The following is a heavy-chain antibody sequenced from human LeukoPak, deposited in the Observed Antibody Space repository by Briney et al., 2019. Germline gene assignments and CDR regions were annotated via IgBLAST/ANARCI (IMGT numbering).Heavy chain of an antibody. CDR1: GFTFSSYG. J-gene: IGHJ4*02. CDR2: IRYDGSNK. CDR3: AKDTYYYDSSGYYYGYLDY. D-gene: IGHD3-22*01. Sequence: GGSLRLSCAASGFTFSSYGMHWVRQAPGKGLEWVAFIRYDGSNKYYADSVKGRFTISRDNSKNTLYLQMNSLRAEDTAVYYCAKDTYYYDSSGYYYGYLDYWGQGTLVTVSS. V-gene: IGHV3-30*02.